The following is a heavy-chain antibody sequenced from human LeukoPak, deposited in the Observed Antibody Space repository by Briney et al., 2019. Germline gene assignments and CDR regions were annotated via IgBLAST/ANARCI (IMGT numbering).Heavy chain of an antibody. CDR1: GGSISSGGYC. V-gene: IGHV4-31*03. CDR3: ARVLGVYDFWSGYYTGLPDY. D-gene: IGHD3-3*01. Sequence: PSETLSLTCTVSGGSISSGGYCWSWIRQHPGKGLEWIGYIYYSGSTYYNPSLKSRVTISVDTSKNQFSLKLSSVTAADTAVYYCARVLGVYDFWSGYYTGLPDYWGQGTLVTVSS. J-gene: IGHJ4*02. CDR2: IYYSGST.